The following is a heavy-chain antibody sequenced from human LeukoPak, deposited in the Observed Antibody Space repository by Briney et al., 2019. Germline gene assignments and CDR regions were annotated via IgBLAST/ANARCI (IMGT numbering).Heavy chain of an antibody. D-gene: IGHD1-26*01. CDR3: ASQWELRY. J-gene: IGHJ4*02. CDR1: GFTFSRYW. CDR2: IYSGGTT. V-gene: IGHV3-53*01. Sequence: GGSLRLSCAASGFTFSRYWMHWVRQAPGKGLEWVSVIYSGGTTYYADSVKGRFTISRDNSKNTLYLQMNSLRAEDTAVYYCASQWELRYWGQGTLVTVSS.